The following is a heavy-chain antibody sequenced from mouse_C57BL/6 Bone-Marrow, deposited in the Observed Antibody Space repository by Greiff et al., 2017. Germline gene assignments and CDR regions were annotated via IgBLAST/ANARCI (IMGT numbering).Heavy chain of an antibody. V-gene: IGHV1-69*01. Sequence: VQLQQPGAELVMPGASVKLSCKASGYTFTSYWMHWVKQRPGQGLEWIGEIDPSDSYTNYNQKFKGKSTLTVDKSSSTAYMQLSSRTSEDSAVYYCARGDYYGSSFDYWGQGTTLTVSS. CDR1: GYTFTSYW. CDR3: ARGDYYGSSFDY. CDR2: IDPSDSYT. J-gene: IGHJ2*01. D-gene: IGHD1-1*01.